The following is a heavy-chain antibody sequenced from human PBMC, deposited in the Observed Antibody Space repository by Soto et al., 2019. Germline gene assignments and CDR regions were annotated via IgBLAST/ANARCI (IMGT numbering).Heavy chain of an antibody. CDR2: ISSSSSYI. D-gene: IGHD6-13*01. J-gene: IGHJ4*02. Sequence: GGSLRLSCAASGFTFSSYSMNWVRQAPGKGLEWVSSISSSSSYIYYADSVKGRFTISGDNTKNSLYLQMNSLRAEDTAVYYCARCDFSSSCFWGQGTLVTVSS. V-gene: IGHV3-21*01. CDR3: ARCDFSSSCF. CDR1: GFTFSSYS.